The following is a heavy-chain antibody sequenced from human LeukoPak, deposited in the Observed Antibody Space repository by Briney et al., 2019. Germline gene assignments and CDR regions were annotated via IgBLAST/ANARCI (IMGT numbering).Heavy chain of an antibody. V-gene: IGHV4-59*01. J-gene: IGHJ4*02. CDR2: IYYSGST. D-gene: IGHD3-10*01. CDR1: GGSISSYY. Sequence: PSETLSLTCTVSGGSISSYYWSWIRQPPGKGVKWIGYIYYSGSTNYNPSLMSRVTISVDTSKNQFSLKLSSVTAADTAVYYCARPAHYGSGSYPYYFDYWGQGTLVTVSS. CDR3: ARPAHYGSGSYPYYFDY.